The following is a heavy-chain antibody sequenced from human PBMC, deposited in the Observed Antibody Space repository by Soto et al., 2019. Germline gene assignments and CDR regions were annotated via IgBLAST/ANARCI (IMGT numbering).Heavy chain of an antibody. CDR3: ARDQEAQNWFDP. CDR1: GGSISSGGYY. V-gene: IGHV4-31*03. CDR2: IYYSGST. J-gene: IGHJ5*02. Sequence: QVQLQESGPGLVKPSQTLSLTCTVSGGSISSGGYYWSWIRQHPGKGLEWIGYIYYSGSTYYNPSHKRRVTISVDTSKNQFSLKLSSVTAADTAVYYCARDQEAQNWFDPWGQGTLVTVSS.